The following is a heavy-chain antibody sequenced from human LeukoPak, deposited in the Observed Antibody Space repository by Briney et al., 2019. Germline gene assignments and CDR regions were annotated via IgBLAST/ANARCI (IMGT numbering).Heavy chain of an antibody. CDR1: GYTFTSYG. D-gene: IGHD3-10*01. CDR3: ARYLLWFGESWVFDP. J-gene: IGHJ5*02. CDR2: ISAYNGNT. V-gene: IGHV1-18*01. Sequence: ASVKVSCKASGYTFTSYGISWVRQAPGQGLEWMGWISAYNGNTDYAQKLQGRVTMTTDTSTSTAYMELRSLRSDDTAVYYCARYLLWFGESWVFDPWGQGTLVTVSS.